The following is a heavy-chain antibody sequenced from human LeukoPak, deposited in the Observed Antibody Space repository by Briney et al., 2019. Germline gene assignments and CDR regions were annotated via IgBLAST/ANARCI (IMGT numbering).Heavy chain of an antibody. CDR1: GGTFSSYT. V-gene: IGHV1-69*05. CDR2: IIPISGTA. D-gene: IGHD6-19*01. Sequence: SVKVSCKASGGTFSSYTISWVRQAPGQGLEWMGRIIPISGTANYAQKFQGRVTITTDESTSTAYMVLSSLRSEDTAMYYCARGNGAVARNYYYYYYMDVWGKGTTVTVSS. J-gene: IGHJ6*03. CDR3: ARGNGAVARNYYYYYYMDV.